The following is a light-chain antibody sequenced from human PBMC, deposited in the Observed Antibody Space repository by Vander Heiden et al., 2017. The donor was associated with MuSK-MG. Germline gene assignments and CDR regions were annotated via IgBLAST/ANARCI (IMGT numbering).Light chain of an antibody. CDR3: QQDNNWPLT. CDR1: QSVSSN. Sequence: EIVMPHSPATLSVSPRESATRSCRASQSVSSNLAWYQQKPGQAPRLLIYGASTRATGIPARFSGSGSGTEFTLTISSLQSEDFAVYYCQQDNNWPLTFGHGTKVDIK. V-gene: IGKV3-15*01. J-gene: IGKJ3*01. CDR2: GAS.